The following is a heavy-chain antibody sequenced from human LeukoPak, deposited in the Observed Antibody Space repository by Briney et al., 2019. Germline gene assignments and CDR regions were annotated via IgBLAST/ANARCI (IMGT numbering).Heavy chain of an antibody. D-gene: IGHD3-10*01. CDR1: SFTFSGYW. CDR3: ARDSLGSGSYYDY. CDR2: INQGGSEK. V-gene: IGHV3-7*01. Sequence: GGSLRLSCAASSFTFSGYWMSWVRQAPGKGLKWVANINQGGSEKNYVDSVKGRFTISRDNAKNSLYLQMNSLRAEDTAVYFCARDSLGSGSYYDYWGQGTLVTVSS. J-gene: IGHJ4*02.